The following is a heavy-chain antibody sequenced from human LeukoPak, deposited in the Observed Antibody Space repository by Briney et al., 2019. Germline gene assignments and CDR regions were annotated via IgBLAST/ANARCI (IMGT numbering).Heavy chain of an antibody. Sequence: SETLSLTCTVSGGSIGSYYWSWIRQPPGKGLEWIGYIYYSGSTNYNPSLKSRVTISVDTSKNQFSLKLSSVTAADTAVYYCARGYTAMVTDYWGREPWSPSPQ. J-gene: IGHJ4*02. CDR1: GGSIGSYY. CDR2: IYYSGST. D-gene: IGHD5-18*01. V-gene: IGHV4-59*01. CDR3: ARGYTAMVTDY.